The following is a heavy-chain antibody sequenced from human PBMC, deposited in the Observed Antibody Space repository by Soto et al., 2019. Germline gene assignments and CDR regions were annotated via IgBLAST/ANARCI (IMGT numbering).Heavy chain of an antibody. CDR2: ISGSGGST. V-gene: IGHV3-23*01. CDR1: GFTFSSYA. Sequence: PGGSLRLSCAASGFTFSSYAMSWVRQAPGKGLEWVSAISGSGGSTYYADSVKGRFTISRDNSKNTLYLQMNSLRAEDTAVYYCAKGLRDFGVVITPVYYYGMDVWGQGTTVTVSS. J-gene: IGHJ6*02. CDR3: AKGLRDFGVVITPVYYYGMDV. D-gene: IGHD3-3*01.